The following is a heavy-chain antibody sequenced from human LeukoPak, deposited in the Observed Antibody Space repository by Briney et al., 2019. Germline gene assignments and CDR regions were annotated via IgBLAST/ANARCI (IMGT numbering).Heavy chain of an antibody. D-gene: IGHD6-13*01. V-gene: IGHV1-18*01. Sequence: ASVKVSCKASGYTFTSYTISWVRQAPGQGLEWMGWISAYNGNTNSAQRLRGRVTMTTDTSTSTAYMELRGLTSDDTAVYYCAREPSFYSSSWYVDYWGQGTLVTVSS. CDR1: GYTFTSYT. CDR3: AREPSFYSSSWYVDY. CDR2: ISAYNGNT. J-gene: IGHJ4*02.